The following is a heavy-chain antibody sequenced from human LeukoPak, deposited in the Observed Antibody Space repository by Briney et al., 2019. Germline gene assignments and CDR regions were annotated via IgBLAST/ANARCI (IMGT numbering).Heavy chain of an antibody. CDR2: ISPSGGST. CDR3: ARDNDSRDPPHVDY. D-gene: IGHD3-16*01. Sequence: ASVKVSCKAFGYTFTSNYMHWVRQAPGQGPEWMGVISPSGGSTTYAQKFRGRVTITADKSTRTAYMELSSLRSEDTAVYYCARDNDSRDPPHVDYWGQGTLVTVSS. CDR1: GYTFTSNY. J-gene: IGHJ4*02. V-gene: IGHV1-46*01.